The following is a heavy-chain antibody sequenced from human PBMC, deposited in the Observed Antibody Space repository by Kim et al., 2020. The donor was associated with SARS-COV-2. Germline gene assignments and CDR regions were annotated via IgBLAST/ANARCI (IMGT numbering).Heavy chain of an antibody. Sequence: EGSLRLSCVASGFTFDTYAMSWVRQAPGKGLEWVSVISGNGVNKLYADSVRGRFTISRDNSKDTLYLQMNSLRDEDTALYYCAKVVVMDGYNYFYYYGM. CDR1: GFTFDTYA. CDR2: ISGNGVNK. D-gene: IGHD3-22*01. J-gene: IGHJ6*01. V-gene: IGHV3-23*01. CDR3: AKVVVMDGYNYFYYYGM.